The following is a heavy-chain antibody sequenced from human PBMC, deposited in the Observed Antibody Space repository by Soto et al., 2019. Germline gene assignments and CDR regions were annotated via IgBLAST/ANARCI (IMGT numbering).Heavy chain of an antibody. CDR1: GYTFTSYG. D-gene: IGHD3-3*01. V-gene: IGHV1-18*01. CDR3: ARDLGTTIFGVAPVMF. CDR2: ISAYNGNT. J-gene: IGHJ4*02. Sequence: QVQLVQSEAEVKKPGASVKVSCKASGYTFTSYGISWVRQAPGQGLEWMGWISAYNGNTNYAQKLQGRVTITTDTSTSTAYMVQSSQRSDDTAVYYCARDLGTTIFGVAPVMFWGQGTLVTVSS.